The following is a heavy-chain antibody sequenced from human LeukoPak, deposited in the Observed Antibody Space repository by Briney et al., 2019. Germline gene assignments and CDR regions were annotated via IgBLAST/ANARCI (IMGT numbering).Heavy chain of an antibody. CDR2: ISWDGYYT. J-gene: IGHJ6*03. CDR3: ARGFGSSWYHYYYYMDV. D-gene: IGHD6-13*01. Sequence: GGSLRLSCAASGFTFYDYAMHWVRQAPGKGLEWVSLISWDGYYTYYADSVKGRFTISRDNSKNSLYLQMNSLRAEDTAVYYCARGFGSSWYHYYYYMDVWGKGTTVTVSS. V-gene: IGHV3-43D*03. CDR1: GFTFYDYA.